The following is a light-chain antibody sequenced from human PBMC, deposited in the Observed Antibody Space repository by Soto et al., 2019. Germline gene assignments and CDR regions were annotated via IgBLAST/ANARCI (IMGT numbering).Light chain of an antibody. V-gene: IGLV2-14*02. J-gene: IGLJ2*01. CDR3: SSYTSSSTVV. CDR1: SSDVGSYNL. Sequence: QSALTQPASVSGSPGQSSSISCTGTSSDVGSYNLVSWYQQHPGKAPKLMIYDVSNRPSGVSNRFSGSKSGNTASLTISGLQAEDEADYYCSSYTSSSTVVFGGGTKVTVL. CDR2: DVS.